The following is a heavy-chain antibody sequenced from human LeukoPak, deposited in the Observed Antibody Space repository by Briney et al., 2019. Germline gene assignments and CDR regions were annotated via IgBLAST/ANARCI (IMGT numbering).Heavy chain of an antibody. CDR1: GGSISSYY. Sequence: SETLSLTCTVSGGSISSYYWSWIRQPPGKGLEWIGYIYYSGSTNYNPSLKSRATISVDTSKNQFSLKLSSVTAADTAVYYCARDPEGESLFDYWGQGTLVTVSS. CDR3: ARDPEGESLFDY. V-gene: IGHV4-59*01. CDR2: IYYSGST. D-gene: IGHD3-16*01. J-gene: IGHJ4*02.